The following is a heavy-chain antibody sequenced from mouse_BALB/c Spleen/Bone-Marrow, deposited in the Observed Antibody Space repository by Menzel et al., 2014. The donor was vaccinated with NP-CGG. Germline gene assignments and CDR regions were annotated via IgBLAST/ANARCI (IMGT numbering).Heavy chain of an antibody. CDR2: ISRGSSTI. CDR1: GFTFSGFG. J-gene: IGHJ1*01. V-gene: IGHV5-17*02. D-gene: IGHD1-1*01. CDR3: ARSGITTGSYWYFDI. Sequence: EVQLVESGGGLVQPGGSRKLSCAASGFTFSGFGMHWVRQAPKKGLEWVAYISRGSSTIYYADTVKGRFTISRDNPKNTLFLQMTSLRSEDTAMYYCARSGITTGSYWYFDIWGAGTTVTVSS.